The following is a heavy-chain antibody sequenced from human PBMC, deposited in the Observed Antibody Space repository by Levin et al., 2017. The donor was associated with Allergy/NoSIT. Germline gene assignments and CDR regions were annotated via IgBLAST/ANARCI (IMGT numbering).Heavy chain of an antibody. V-gene: IGHV4-34*01. J-gene: IGHJ4*02. D-gene: IGHD4-23*01. CDR2: INHSGST. CDR3: ARSPLGRLRWPIDY. Sequence: PSETLSLTCAVYGGSFSGYYWSWIRQPPGKGLEWIGEINHSGSTNYNPSLKSRVTISVDTSKNQFSLKLSSVTAADTAVYYCARSPLGRLRWPIDYWGQGTLVTVSS. CDR1: GGSFSGYY.